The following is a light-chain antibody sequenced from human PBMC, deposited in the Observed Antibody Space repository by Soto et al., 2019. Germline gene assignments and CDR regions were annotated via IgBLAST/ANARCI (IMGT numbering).Light chain of an antibody. V-gene: IGLV2-14*01. J-gene: IGLJ1*01. CDR3: SSFTNTITRDA. CDR1: SSDVGGYNY. Sequence: QSALTQPASVSRSPGQSITISCTGTSSDVGGYNYVSWFQHHPGKAPKLIIYEVSYRPSGVSNRFSGSKSGDTASLTISGLQAEDEADYYCSSFTNTITRDAFGPGTKGTVL. CDR2: EVS.